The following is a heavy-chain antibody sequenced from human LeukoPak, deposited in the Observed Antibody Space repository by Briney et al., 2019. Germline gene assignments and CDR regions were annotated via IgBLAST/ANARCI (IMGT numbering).Heavy chain of an antibody. J-gene: IGHJ5*02. CDR1: GVIISSYA. Sequence: GGSLRLSCAASGVIISSYAMSWVRQAPGKGLGWVSAINRRGDNTYYADLVKGRFTISRDNSTRTLYLQMNRLRTQDTAVYYCAKDRVSPRFNWFDPWGQGTLVTVSS. CDR2: INRRGDNT. V-gene: IGHV3-23*01. CDR3: AKDRVSPRFNWFDP. D-gene: IGHD2/OR15-2a*01.